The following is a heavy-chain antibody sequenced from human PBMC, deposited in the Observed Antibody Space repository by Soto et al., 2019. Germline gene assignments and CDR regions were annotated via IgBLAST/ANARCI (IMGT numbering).Heavy chain of an antibody. D-gene: IGHD3-9*01. J-gene: IGHJ4*02. CDR2: ISPKSGGT. CDR3: ARPPGYISDWYYFDL. V-gene: IGHV1-2*02. CDR1: GYSFIDYY. Sequence: QVQLVQSGAEVKKPGGSVKVSCEASGYSFIDYYIHWVRQAPGQGFEWMGRISPKSGGTNYAQKFEGRVTMTWDTSLNTAYMELSSLKSDDTAVYYCARPPGYISDWYYFDLWGQGTRVTVSS.